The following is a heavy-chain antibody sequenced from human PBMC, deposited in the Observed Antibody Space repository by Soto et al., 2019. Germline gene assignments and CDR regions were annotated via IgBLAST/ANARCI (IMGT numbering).Heavy chain of an antibody. D-gene: IGHD6-19*01. J-gene: IGHJ4*02. Sequence: SQTLSLTCAISGDSVSSNSAAWNWIRQSPSRGLEWLGRTYYRSRWYNDYAVSVRSRITINPDTSKNQFSLQLNSVTPEDTAVYYCARIPPRIAVAGDEPGDYWGQGTLVTVSS. V-gene: IGHV6-1*01. CDR1: GDSVSSNSAA. CDR3: ARIPPRIAVAGDEPGDY. CDR2: TYYRSRWYN.